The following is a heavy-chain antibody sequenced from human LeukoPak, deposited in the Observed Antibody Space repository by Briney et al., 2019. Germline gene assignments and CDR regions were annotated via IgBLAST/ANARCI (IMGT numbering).Heavy chain of an antibody. D-gene: IGHD1-26*01. V-gene: IGHV3-7*01. CDR1: GFTFRSYW. J-gene: IGHJ3*02. Sequence: GGSLRLSCAASGFTFRSYWMDWVRQAPGKGLEWVANIKQDGSEVYYVDSVKGRFTISRDNSKNTLYLQMNSLRAEDTAVYYCAKIPYSGSDDAFDIWGQGTMVTVSS. CDR2: IKQDGSEV. CDR3: AKIPYSGSDDAFDI.